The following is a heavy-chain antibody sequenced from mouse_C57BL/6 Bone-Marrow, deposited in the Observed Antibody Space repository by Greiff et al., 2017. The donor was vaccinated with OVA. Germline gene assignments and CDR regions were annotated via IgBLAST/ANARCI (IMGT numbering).Heavy chain of an antibody. CDR3: ARWGGPYYFDY. J-gene: IGHJ2*01. CDR2: ISYSGST. V-gene: IGHV3-8*01. CDR1: GYSITSDY. Sequence: VQLKESGPGLAKPSQTLSLTCSVTGYSITSDYWNWLRKFPGNKLEYMGYISYSGSTYYNPSLKSRISITRDTSKNQYYLQLNSVTTEDTATYYCARWGGPYYFDYWGQGTTLTVSS.